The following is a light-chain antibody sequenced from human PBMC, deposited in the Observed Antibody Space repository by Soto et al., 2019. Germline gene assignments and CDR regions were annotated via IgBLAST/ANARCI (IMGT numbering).Light chain of an antibody. CDR3: QQYQTFPLT. CDR1: QGIGTN. V-gene: IGKV1-16*02. Sequence: DVQMTQSPSSLSASVGDRVTITCRASQGIGTNLAWCQQKPGKAPKSLIVAASRLQSGVSSKFSGSRSGTDFTLTISSLQPEDFATYYCQQYQTFPLTFGGGTKVEIK. J-gene: IGKJ4*01. CDR2: AAS.